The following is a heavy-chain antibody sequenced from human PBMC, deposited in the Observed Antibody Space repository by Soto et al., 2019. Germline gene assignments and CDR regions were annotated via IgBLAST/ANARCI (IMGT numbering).Heavy chain of an antibody. V-gene: IGHV4-34*01. D-gene: IGHD3-10*01. CDR3: ARARITMVREVIKYNMDV. CDR2: INHSGST. CDR1: AGSFSGYY. J-gene: IGHJ6*02. Sequence: SETRSLTCAVYAGSFSGYYCTWIRHSPGMGLEWIGEINHSGSTHSNPSLQSRVNISVDTSKNQFSLKLSSVTAADTAIYYCARARITMVREVIKYNMDVWGQGTTVTVSS.